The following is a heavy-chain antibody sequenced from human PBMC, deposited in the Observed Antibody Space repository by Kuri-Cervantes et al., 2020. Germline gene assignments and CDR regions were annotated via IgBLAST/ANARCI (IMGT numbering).Heavy chain of an antibody. J-gene: IGHJ3*02. Sequence: GESLKISCAASGFTFSSYGINWVRQAPGKGLEWVAFIRYDGSNKYYADSVKGRFTISRDNSKNTLYLQMNSLRAEDSAVYYCARGMTTVTSAAFDIWGQGTVVTVSS. CDR3: ARGMTTVTSAAFDI. CDR1: GFTFSSYG. CDR2: IRYDGSNK. D-gene: IGHD4-17*01. V-gene: IGHV3-30*02.